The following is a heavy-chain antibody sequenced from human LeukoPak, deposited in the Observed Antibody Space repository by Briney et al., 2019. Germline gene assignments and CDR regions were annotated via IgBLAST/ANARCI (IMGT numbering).Heavy chain of an antibody. D-gene: IGHD5-18*01. CDR1: GFSFYDYA. V-gene: IGHV3-20*04. J-gene: IGHJ2*01. CDR2: INWIVVSR. Sequence: GGSLRLSCAASGFSFYDYAMSWVRQAPGKGVEWGSGINWIVVSRGYAHAVNGRFTISRDNTKTTLFLQLKSMRAEATAFYYCAKGKDTLTPYWYFDVWGRGTLVSVSS. CDR3: AKGKDTLTPYWYFDV.